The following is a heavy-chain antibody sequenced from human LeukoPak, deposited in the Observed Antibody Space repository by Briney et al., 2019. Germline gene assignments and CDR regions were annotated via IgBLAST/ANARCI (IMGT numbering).Heavy chain of an antibody. Sequence: PGRSLRLSCAASGFTFSSYGMHWVRKAPGKGLEGVAVLSYDGSNKYYADSVKGRFTISRDNSKNTLYLQMNSLRAEDTAVYYCAKDIYPYGSGIAYYYYYGMDVWGQGTTATVSS. V-gene: IGHV3-30*18. J-gene: IGHJ6*02. CDR2: LSYDGSNK. CDR3: AKDIYPYGSGIAYYYYYGMDV. CDR1: GFTFSSYG. D-gene: IGHD3-10*01.